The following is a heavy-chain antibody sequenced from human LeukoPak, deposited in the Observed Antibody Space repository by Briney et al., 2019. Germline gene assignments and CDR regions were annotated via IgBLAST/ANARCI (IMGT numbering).Heavy chain of an antibody. Sequence: GGSLRLSCAASGFTFSSYTMSWVRRAPGKGLEWVSAISGSGGSTYYADSVKGRFTIPRDNSKNTLYLQMDSLRAEDTAVYYCAKSILLTTFDSWGQGTLVTVSS. J-gene: IGHJ4*02. CDR2: ISGSGGST. V-gene: IGHV3-23*01. CDR1: GFTFSSYT. D-gene: IGHD4-11*01. CDR3: AKSILLTTFDS.